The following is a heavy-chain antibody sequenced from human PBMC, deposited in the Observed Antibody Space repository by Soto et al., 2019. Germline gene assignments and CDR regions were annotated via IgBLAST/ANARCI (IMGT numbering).Heavy chain of an antibody. D-gene: IGHD3-10*01. CDR2: VYYSGST. CDR1: GGSISSYY. CDR3: ASSVYSGSGASTYFFDY. J-gene: IGHJ4*02. V-gene: IGHV4-59*01. Sequence: ETLSLTCTVSGGSISSYYWSWIRQPPGKGLEWIGYVYYSGSTNYNPSLKSRVTISLDTSKNQFSLELSSVTAADTAVYYCASSVYSGSGASTYFFDYWGQGTLVTVAS.